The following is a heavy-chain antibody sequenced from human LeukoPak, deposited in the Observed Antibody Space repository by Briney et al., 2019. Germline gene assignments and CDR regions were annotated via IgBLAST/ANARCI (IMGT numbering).Heavy chain of an antibody. CDR1: GGSISSYY. Sequence: SETXSLTCTVSGGSISSYYWSWIRQXPGKGLEWIGYIYYSGSTNYNPSLKSRVTISVDTSKNQFSLKLSSVTAADTAVYYCARADYDSSGSEFDPWGQGTLVTVSS. CDR3: ARADYDSSGSEFDP. CDR2: IYYSGST. D-gene: IGHD3-22*01. V-gene: IGHV4-59*01. J-gene: IGHJ5*02.